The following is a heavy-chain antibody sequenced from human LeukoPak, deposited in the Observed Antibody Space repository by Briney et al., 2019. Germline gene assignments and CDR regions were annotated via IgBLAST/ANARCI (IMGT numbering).Heavy chain of an antibody. Sequence: GGSLRLSCAASGFTFEDYAMHWVRQAPGKGLEWVSLISGEGGSTYYADSVKGRFTISRDNSKNSPYLQLNSLRTEDTALYYCAKDGNQEPLDYWGQGTLVTVSS. J-gene: IGHJ4*02. CDR1: GFTFEDYA. D-gene: IGHD1-14*01. CDR2: ISGEGGST. CDR3: AKDGNQEPLDY. V-gene: IGHV3-43*02.